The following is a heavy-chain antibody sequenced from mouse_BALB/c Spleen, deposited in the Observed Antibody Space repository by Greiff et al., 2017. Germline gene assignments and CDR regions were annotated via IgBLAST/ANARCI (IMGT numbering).Heavy chain of an antibody. Sequence: VQLQQSGAELVKPGASVKLSCTASGFNIKDTYMHWVKQSPEQGLEWIGRIDPANGNTKYDPKFQGKATITADTSSNTAYLQLSSLKSEDTAVYYCARDWEGGYWGQGTTLTGSS. D-gene: IGHD4-1*01. CDR2: IDPANGNT. J-gene: IGHJ2*01. V-gene: IGHV14-3*02. CDR1: GFNIKDTY. CDR3: ARDWEGGY.